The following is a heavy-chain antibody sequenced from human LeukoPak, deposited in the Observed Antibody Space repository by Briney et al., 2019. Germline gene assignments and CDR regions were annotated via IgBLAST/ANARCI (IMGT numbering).Heavy chain of an antibody. D-gene: IGHD4-11*01. CDR3: VKGRAMTKEYFDY. CDR2: ISSSGGNT. Sequence: PGGSLRLSCSASGFTFSSYAMHWVRQAPGRGLEYVSGISSSGGNTYYADSVKGTSTISRDNSENTLYLQMRSLRAEDTAVYYCVKGRAMTKEYFDYWGQGTLVTVSS. CDR1: GFTFSSYA. V-gene: IGHV3-64D*06. J-gene: IGHJ4*02.